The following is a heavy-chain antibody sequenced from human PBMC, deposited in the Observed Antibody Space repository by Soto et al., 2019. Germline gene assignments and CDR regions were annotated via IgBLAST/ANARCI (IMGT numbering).Heavy chain of an antibody. D-gene: IGHD2-8*01. CDR2: ISGYNGDT. J-gene: IGHJ6*02. CDR3: AKNGHPPYYYYVMDV. Sequence: GASVKVSCKASGYSFTTYGISWVRQAPGQGLEWMGWISGYNGDTNNAQKFQDRVTMTIDRSTTTAYLELRSLTSDDTAVYYCAKNGHPPYYYYVMDVWGQGTTVTVS. V-gene: IGHV1-18*01. CDR1: GYSFTTYG.